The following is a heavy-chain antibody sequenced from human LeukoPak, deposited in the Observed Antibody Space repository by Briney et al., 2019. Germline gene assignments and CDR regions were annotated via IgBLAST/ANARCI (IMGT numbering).Heavy chain of an antibody. CDR3: AYTNHLTY. CDR1: GLTFSGQW. D-gene: IGHD3-16*01. CDR2: IKYDGSEE. V-gene: IGHV3-7*01. J-gene: IGHJ4*02. Sequence: PGGSLRLSCAASGLTFSGQWVNWVRQAPGQGLEWVANIKYDGSEEYYADSVKGRFTISRDNAKNLLSLQMNYVRAGDTAIYYCAYTNHLTYWGQGALVTVSS.